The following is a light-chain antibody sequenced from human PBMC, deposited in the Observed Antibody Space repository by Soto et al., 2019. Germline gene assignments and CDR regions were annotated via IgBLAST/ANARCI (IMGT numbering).Light chain of an antibody. J-gene: IGKJ1*01. CDR2: GAS. V-gene: IGKV3-20*01. CDR3: QQYGSSPPT. CDR1: QSVSRSF. Sequence: EIVLTQSPGTLSLSPGERATLSCTASQSVSRSFLAWYQQKPGQAPRLLIHGASHRATGIPDRFSGSGSGTDFTLTITRLELEDFAVFFCQQYGSSPPTFGQGTKVDIK.